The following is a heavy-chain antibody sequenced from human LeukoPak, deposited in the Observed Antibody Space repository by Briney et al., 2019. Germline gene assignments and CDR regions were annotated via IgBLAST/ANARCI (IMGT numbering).Heavy chain of an antibody. CDR2: IYHSGST. CDR1: GGSIRSSSW. CDR3: ARAYSSGWFQNQPYNWFDP. J-gene: IGHJ5*02. D-gene: IGHD6-19*01. V-gene: IGHV4-4*02. Sequence: PSGTLSLTCAVSGGSIRSSSWWSWVRQPPGKGLEWIGGIYHSGSTNYNPSLKSRVTISVDKSKNQFSLKLSSVTAADTAVYYCARAYSSGWFQNQPYNWFDPWGQGTLVTVSS.